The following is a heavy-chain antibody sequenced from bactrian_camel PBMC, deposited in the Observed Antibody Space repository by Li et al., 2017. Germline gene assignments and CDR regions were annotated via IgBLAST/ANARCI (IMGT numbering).Heavy chain of an antibody. Sequence: HVQLVESGGGSVQPGGSLRLSCAASGYTYSSICMGWFRQAPGKEREGVAAIDTGDGSTYYLNSVEGRFTISHDNAKNTLYLQMNSLKPEDTAIYYCAAFCSGGYWSFKYWGQGTQVTVS. J-gene: IGHJ4*01. CDR3: AAFCSGGYWSFKY. V-gene: IGHV3S1*01. CDR1: GYTYSSIC. D-gene: IGHD2*01. CDR2: IDTGDGST.